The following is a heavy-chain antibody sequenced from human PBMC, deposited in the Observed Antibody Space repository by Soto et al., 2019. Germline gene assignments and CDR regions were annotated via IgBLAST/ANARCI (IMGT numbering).Heavy chain of an antibody. Sequence: VAVIWYDGSNKYYADSVKGRFTISRDNSKNTLYLQMNSLRAEDTAVYYCATGELQVFDYWGQGTLVTVSS. CDR3: ATGELQVFDY. D-gene: IGHD1-7*01. J-gene: IGHJ4*02. V-gene: IGHV3-33*01. CDR2: IWYDGSNK.